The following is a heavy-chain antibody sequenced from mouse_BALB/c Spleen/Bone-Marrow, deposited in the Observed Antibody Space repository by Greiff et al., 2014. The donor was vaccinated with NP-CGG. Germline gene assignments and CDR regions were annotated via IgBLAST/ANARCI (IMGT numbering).Heavy chain of an antibody. D-gene: IGHD1-1*01. CDR3: ARGYGSSSYDTDY. J-gene: IGHJ4*01. Sequence: QVHVKQSGAELVRPGTSVKMSCKAAGYTFTNYWIGWVKQRPGRGLEWIGDIYPGGGYTNYNEKFKGKATLTADTSSSTAYMQLSSLTSEDSAIYYCARGYGSSSYDTDYWGQGTSVTVSS. V-gene: IGHV1-63*02. CDR2: IYPGGGYT. CDR1: GYTFTNYW.